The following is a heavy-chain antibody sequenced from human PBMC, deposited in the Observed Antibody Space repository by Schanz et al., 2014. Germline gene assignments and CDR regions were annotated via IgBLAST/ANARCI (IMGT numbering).Heavy chain of an antibody. CDR2: TSYDGSQK. CDR1: GFTFNGHA. V-gene: IGHV3-30*04. Sequence: QVQLVESGGGVVQPGGSLRLSCESSGFTFNGHAMHWVRQAPGKGLEWVAVTSYDGSQKYYTDSVKGRFTVSRDNSKNTLYLQMNSLRAEDTAIYFCAKDAAYYDSVIFPDHWGQGVRVIVSS. J-gene: IGHJ4*02. CDR3: AKDAAYYDSVIFPDH. D-gene: IGHD3-22*01.